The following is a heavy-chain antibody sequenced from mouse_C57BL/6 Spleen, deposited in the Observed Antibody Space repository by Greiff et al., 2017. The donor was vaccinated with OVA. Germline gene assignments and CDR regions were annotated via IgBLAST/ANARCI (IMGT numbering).Heavy chain of an antibody. D-gene: IGHD4-1*01. CDR1: GYTFTSYG. J-gene: IGHJ2*01. CDR2: IYPRSGNT. Sequence: QVQLQQSGAELARPGASVKLSCKASGYTFTSYGISWVKQRTGQGLEWIGEIYPRSGNTYYNEKFKGKATLTADKSSSTAYMELRSLTSEDSAVYFCAREEKLGLSYYFDYWGQGTTLTVSS. V-gene: IGHV1-81*01. CDR3: AREEKLGLSYYFDY.